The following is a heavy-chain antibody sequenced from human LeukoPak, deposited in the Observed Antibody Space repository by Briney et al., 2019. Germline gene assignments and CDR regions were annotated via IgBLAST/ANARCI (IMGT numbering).Heavy chain of an antibody. J-gene: IGHJ6*02. Sequence: ASVKVSCKASGYTFTGYYMHWVRQAPGQGLEWMGWINPNSGGTNYAQKFQGRVTMTRDTSISTPYLELSTLRSDDTAVYYCARDREISSWYDYYYYYYGMDVWGQGTTATVSS. D-gene: IGHD6-13*01. CDR1: GYTFTGYY. V-gene: IGHV1-2*02. CDR2: INPNSGGT. CDR3: ARDREISSWYDYYYYYYGMDV.